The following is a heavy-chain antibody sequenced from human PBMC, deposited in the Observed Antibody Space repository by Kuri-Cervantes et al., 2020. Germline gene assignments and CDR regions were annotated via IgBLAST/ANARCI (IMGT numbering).Heavy chain of an antibody. V-gene: IGHV3-11*01. CDR2: ISSSGSTI. Sequence: GESLKISCAASGFTFSDYYMSWIRQAPGKGLEWVSYISSSGSTIYYADSVKGRFTISRDNAKNSLYLQMNSLRAEDTAVYYCARLGIAAAGTPDDYWGQGTLVTVSS. CDR1: GFTFSDYY. D-gene: IGHD6-13*01. CDR3: ARLGIAAAGTPDDY. J-gene: IGHJ4*02.